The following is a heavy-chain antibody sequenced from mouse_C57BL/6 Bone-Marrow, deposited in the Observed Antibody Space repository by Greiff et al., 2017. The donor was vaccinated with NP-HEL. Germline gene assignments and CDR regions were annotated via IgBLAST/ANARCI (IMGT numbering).Heavy chain of an antibody. CDR2: ISSGGSYT. CDR1: GFTFSSYG. D-gene: IGHD3-2*02. J-gene: IGHJ4*01. V-gene: IGHV5-6*01. CDR3: ARTAQATPYAMDY. Sequence: EVKLMESGGDLVKPGGSLKLSCAASGFTFSSYGMSWVRQTPDKRLEWVATISSGGSYTYYPDSVKGRFTISRDNAKNTLYLQMSSLKSEDTAMYYCARTAQATPYAMDYWGQGTSVTVSS.